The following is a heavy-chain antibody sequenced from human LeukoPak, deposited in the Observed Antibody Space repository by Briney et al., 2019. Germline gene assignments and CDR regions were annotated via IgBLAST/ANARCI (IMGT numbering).Heavy chain of an antibody. V-gene: IGHV1-18*01. J-gene: IGHJ3*02. CDR2: ISAYNGNT. Sequence: ASVKVSCKASGYTFTSYGISWVRQAPGQGLEWMGWISAYNGNTICTQKIQGRVTMTTDTSTSTAYMELRSLRSDDTAVYYCARDRWGTGSYARRTNDAFDIWGQGTMVTVSS. CDR3: ARDRWGTGSYARRTNDAFDI. CDR1: GYTFTSYG. D-gene: IGHD1-1*01.